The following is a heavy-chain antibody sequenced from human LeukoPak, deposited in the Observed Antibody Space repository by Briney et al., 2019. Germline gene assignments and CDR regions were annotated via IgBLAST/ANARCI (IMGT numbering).Heavy chain of an antibody. CDR3: ARDVSSTSSWWFDP. CDR1: GYTFTGYY. V-gene: IGHV1-2*02. D-gene: IGHD2-2*01. Sequence: ASVKVSCKASGYTFTGYYMHWVRQAPGQGLEWMGWINPYSGGTNYAQKFQGRVTMTRDTSTSTDYMELSSLTYEDTAVYYCARDVSSTSSWWFDPWGQGTLVIVSS. CDR2: INPYSGGT. J-gene: IGHJ5*02.